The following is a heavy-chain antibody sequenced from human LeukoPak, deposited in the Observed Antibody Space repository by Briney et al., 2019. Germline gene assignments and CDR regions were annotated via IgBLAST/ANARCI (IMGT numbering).Heavy chain of an antibody. CDR1: GGTFSSYA. V-gene: IGHV1-18*01. J-gene: IGHJ4*02. CDR2: ISAYNGNT. CDR3: ARDCSGSSCYWIH. D-gene: IGHD2-15*01. Sequence: ASVKVSCKASGGTFSSYAISWVRQAPGQGLEWLGYISAYNGNTNYAQKVQGRITMTTDTSTSTAYMEMRSLRSDDTAVYYCARDCSGSSCYWIHWGQGTLVTVSS.